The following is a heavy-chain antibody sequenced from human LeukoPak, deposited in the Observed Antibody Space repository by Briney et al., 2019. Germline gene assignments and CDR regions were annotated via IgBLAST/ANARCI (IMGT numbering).Heavy chain of an antibody. CDR3: AVAATPNYYYYYYMDV. Sequence: ASVKVSCKASRYTFTSYDINWVRQATGQGLEWMGWMNPNSGNTGYAQKFQGRVTMTRNTSISTAYMELSSLRSEDTAVYYCAVAATPNYYYYYYMDVWGKGTTVTVS. CDR2: MNPNSGNT. CDR1: RYTFTSYD. J-gene: IGHJ6*03. D-gene: IGHD2-15*01. V-gene: IGHV1-8*01.